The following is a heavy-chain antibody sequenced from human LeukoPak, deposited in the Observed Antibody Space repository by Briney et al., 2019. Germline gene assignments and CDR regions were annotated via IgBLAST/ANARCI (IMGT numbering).Heavy chain of an antibody. CDR2: TYYRSKWYN. J-gene: IGHJ6*03. CDR3: ARTSGRTWWLSTGYYYYYYMDV. V-gene: IGHV6-1*01. D-gene: IGHD2-8*02. Sequence: SQTLSLTCAISGDSVSSNSAASNWIRQSPSRGLEWLGRTYYRSKWYNDYAVSVKSRITINPDTSKNQFSMKLNSVTTEDTAVYYCARTSGRTWWLSTGYYYYYYMDVWGKGTTVTVSS. CDR1: GDSVSSNSAA.